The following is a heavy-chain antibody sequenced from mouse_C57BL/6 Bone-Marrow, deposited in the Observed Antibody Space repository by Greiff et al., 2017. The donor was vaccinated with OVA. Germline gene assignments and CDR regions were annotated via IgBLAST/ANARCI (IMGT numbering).Heavy chain of an antibody. CDR3: TRDRDLYGTPFYWYFDV. V-gene: IGHV5-9-1*02. D-gene: IGHD1-1*01. CDR2: ISSGGDYI. CDR1: GFTFSSYA. J-gene: IGHJ1*03. Sequence: EVHLVESGEGLVKPGGSLKLSCAASGFTFSSYAMSWVRQTPEKRLEWVAYISSGGDYIYYADTVKGRFTISRDNARNTLYLQMSSLMSEDTAMYYCTRDRDLYGTPFYWYFDVWGTGTTVTVSS.